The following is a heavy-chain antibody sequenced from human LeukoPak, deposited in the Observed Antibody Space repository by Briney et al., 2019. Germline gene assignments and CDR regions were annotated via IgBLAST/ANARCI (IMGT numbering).Heavy chain of an antibody. CDR1: GFTFSSYG. D-gene: IGHD3-22*01. Sequence: GGSLRLSCAASGFTFSSYGMHWVRQAPGKGLEWVAVIWYDGSNKYYADSVKGRFTISRDNSKNTLYLQMNSLRAEDTAVYYCAREGGIYYDSSGYYLFDYWGQGTLVTVSS. CDR3: AREGGIYYDSSGYYLFDY. V-gene: IGHV3-33*01. CDR2: IWYDGSNK. J-gene: IGHJ4*02.